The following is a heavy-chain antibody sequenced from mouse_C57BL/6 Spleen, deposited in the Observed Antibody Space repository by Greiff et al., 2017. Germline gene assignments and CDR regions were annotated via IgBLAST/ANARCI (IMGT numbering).Heavy chain of an antibody. Sequence: QVQLQQPGTELVKPGASVKLSCTASGYTFTSYCMHWVKQRPGQGLEWIGNINPSNGGTNYNETFKSKATLTVDKSSSTAYMQLSSLTSEDSAVYYCAPKWSNYAMDYWGQGTSVTVSS. V-gene: IGHV1-53*01. J-gene: IGHJ4*01. D-gene: IGHD5-1*01. CDR2: INPSNGGT. CDR3: APKWSNYAMDY. CDR1: GYTFTSYC.